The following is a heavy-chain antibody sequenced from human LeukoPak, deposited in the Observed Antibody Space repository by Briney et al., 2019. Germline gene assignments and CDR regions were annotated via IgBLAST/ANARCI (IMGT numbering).Heavy chain of an antibody. V-gene: IGHV3-33*08. CDR3: ARDSSWYSFDY. CDR1: GFSFSSYS. D-gene: IGHD6-13*01. CDR2: IWYDGSNK. Sequence: PGGSLRLSCAASGFSFSSYSMNWVRQAPGKGLEWVAVIWYDGSNKYYADSVKGRFTISRDNSKNTLYLQMNSLRAEDTAVYYCARDSSWYSFDYWGQGTLVTVSS. J-gene: IGHJ4*02.